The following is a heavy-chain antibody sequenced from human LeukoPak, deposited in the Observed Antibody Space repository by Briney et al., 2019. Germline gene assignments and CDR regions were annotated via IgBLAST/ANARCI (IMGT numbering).Heavy chain of an antibody. D-gene: IGHD6-13*01. J-gene: IGHJ4*02. V-gene: IGHV3-53*01. Sequence: GGSLRLSCAASGFIVSNNYMSWVRQAPGKGLEWVSVIYTGGTIYYTDSVKGRFTISRDNSKNTLYLQMNSLRAEDTAVYYCAKDGGAADYWGQGTLVTVSS. CDR3: AKDGGAADY. CDR1: GFIVSNNY. CDR2: IYTGGTI.